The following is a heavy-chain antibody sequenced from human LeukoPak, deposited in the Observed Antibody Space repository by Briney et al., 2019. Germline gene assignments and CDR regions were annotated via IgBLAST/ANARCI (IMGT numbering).Heavy chain of an antibody. CDR2: ISSSSSTI. CDR1: GFTFSSYA. CDR3: ARVRGSYWSDY. D-gene: IGHD1-26*01. Sequence: GGSLRLSCAASGFTFSSYAMNWVRQAPGKGLEWVSFISSSSSTIYYADSVKGGFTISRDNTKNSLYVQMNSLRAEDTAVYYCARVRGSYWSDYWGQGALVTVSS. V-gene: IGHV3-48*04. J-gene: IGHJ4*02.